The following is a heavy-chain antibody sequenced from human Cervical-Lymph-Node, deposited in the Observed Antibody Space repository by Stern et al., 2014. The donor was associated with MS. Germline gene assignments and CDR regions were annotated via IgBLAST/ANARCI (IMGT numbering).Heavy chain of an antibody. J-gene: IGHJ4*02. CDR3: ALRRSYYVF. V-gene: IGHV1-69*01. Sequence: VQLVESGSEVKKPGSSVKVSCKPSGDTFSNYALSWVRQAPGQGLEWVGGLIPFYVATRYGRKFQGRVTITPEESTGTAFMELTNLTSDDTAIYYCALRRSYYVFWGQGTLITVSS. CDR2: LIPFYVAT. D-gene: IGHD4-11*01. CDR1: GDTFSNYA.